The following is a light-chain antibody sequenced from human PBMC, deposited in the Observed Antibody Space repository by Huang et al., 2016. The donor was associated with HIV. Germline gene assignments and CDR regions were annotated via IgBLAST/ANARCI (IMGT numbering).Light chain of an antibody. J-gene: IGKJ1*01. Sequence: DIQMTQSPSSLSASVGDRVTITCRASQSINTYLNWFKKTPGKAPKVLISAASTLQRGVPSWFSGGGSGTHFTLTITSLQPEDFATYYCQQTYTGVTFGQGTKVEIK. CDR1: QSINTY. V-gene: IGKV1-39*01. CDR3: QQTYTGVT. CDR2: AAS.